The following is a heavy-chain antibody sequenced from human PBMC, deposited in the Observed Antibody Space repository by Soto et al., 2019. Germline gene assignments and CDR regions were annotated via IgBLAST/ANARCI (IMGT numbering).Heavy chain of an antibody. D-gene: IGHD5-12*01. CDR1: GFTFSSYG. V-gene: IGHV3-30*18. Sequence: VGSLRLSCAASGFTFSSYGMHWVRQAPGKGLEWVAVISYDGSNKYYADSVKGRFTISRDNSKNTLYLQMNSLRAEDTAVYYCAKDGDSGYDYYYYYGMDVWGQGTTVTVSS. CDR2: ISYDGSNK. CDR3: AKDGDSGYDYYYYYGMDV. J-gene: IGHJ6*02.